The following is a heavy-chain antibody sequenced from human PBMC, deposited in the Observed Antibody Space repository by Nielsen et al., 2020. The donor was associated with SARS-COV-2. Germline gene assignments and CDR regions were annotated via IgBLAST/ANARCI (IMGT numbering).Heavy chain of an antibody. V-gene: IGHV3-30*18. CDR3: AKDRYYYDSSGIDY. J-gene: IGHJ4*02. D-gene: IGHD3-22*01. CDR1: GFTFSSYG. CDR2: ISYDGSNK. Sequence: GESLKISCAASGFTFSSYGMHWVRQAPGKGLEWVAVISYDGSNKYYADSVKGRFTISRDNSKNTLYLQMNSLRAEDTAVYYCAKDRYYYDSSGIDYWGQGTLVTVSS.